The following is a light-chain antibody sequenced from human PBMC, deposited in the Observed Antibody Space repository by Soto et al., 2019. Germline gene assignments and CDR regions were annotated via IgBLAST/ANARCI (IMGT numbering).Light chain of an antibody. J-gene: IGKJ4*01. Sequence: EIVLTQSPGTLSLSPGERATLSCRASESVSNNYLAWYQQKPGQAPRLLVYGASNRATGIPDKFRGSGSGTDFTLTISGLEPEDVAVDYCHQYDGTPLTFGGGTKVDIK. V-gene: IGKV3-20*01. CDR2: GAS. CDR1: ESVSNNY. CDR3: HQYDGTPLT.